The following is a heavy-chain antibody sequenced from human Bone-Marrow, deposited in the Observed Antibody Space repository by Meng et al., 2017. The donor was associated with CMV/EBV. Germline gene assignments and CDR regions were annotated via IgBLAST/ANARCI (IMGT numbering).Heavy chain of an antibody. Sequence: GGSLRLSCAASGFTFSSYEMNWVRQAPGKGLEWVSYISSSGSTIYYADSVKGRFTISRDNAKNSLYLQMNSLRAEDTAVYCCARDWRYCSGGSCYWGQGTRVTVSS. CDR1: GFTFSSYE. V-gene: IGHV3-48*03. D-gene: IGHD2-15*01. CDR2: ISSSGSTI. J-gene: IGHJ4*02. CDR3: ARDWRYCSGGSCY.